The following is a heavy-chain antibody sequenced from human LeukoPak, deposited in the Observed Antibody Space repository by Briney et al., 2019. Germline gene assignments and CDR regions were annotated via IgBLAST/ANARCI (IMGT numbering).Heavy chain of an antibody. V-gene: IGHV1-2*02. CDR2: INPNSGGT. Sequence: ASVKVSCKASGYTFTGYYMHWVRQAPGQGLEWMGWINPNSGGTNYAQKFQGRVAMTRDTSICTAYMELSRLRSDDTAVYYCVRDGLNRNYDYWGQGTLVAVSS. J-gene: IGHJ4*02. CDR3: VRDGLNRNYDY. D-gene: IGHD1-7*01. CDR1: GYTFTGYY.